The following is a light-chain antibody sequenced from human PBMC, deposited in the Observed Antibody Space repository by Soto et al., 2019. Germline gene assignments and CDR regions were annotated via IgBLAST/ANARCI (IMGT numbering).Light chain of an antibody. J-gene: IGKJ5*01. CDR3: QQFDNLPFI. V-gene: IGKV1-33*01. CDR2: DAS. Sequence: DIKMTQSPSSLSASVLDIATITCQASQDISNYLNWYQQKPGKAPNLLIYDASDLERGVPSRFSGSGSGTDFTLTISSLQPEDVATYFCQQFDNLPFIFGQGTRLEIK. CDR1: QDISNY.